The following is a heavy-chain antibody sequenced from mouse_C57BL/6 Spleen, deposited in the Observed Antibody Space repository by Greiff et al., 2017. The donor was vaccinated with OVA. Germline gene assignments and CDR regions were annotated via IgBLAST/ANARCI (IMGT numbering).Heavy chain of an antibody. J-gene: IGHJ1*03. Sequence: QVQLQQSGAELVRPGASVTLSCKASGYTFTDYEMNWVKQTPVHGLEWIGAIDPETGGTAYNQKFKGKAILTADKSSSTAYMELRSLTSEDSAVXYCTRRGIYYWYFGVWGTGTTVTVSS. CDR2: IDPETGGT. V-gene: IGHV1-15*01. CDR3: TRRGIYYWYFGV. CDR1: GYTFTDYE.